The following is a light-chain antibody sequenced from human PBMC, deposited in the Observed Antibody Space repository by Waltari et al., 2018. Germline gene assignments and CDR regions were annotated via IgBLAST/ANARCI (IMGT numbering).Light chain of an antibody. CDR3: QQYGSSPPT. J-gene: IGKJ1*01. Sequence: EIVLTQSPGTLSLSPGERATLSCRASQSVSSSHLAWYQQKPGQAPRLLIYGASSRATGIPDRFSGSGSGTDFTLTISRLEPEDFVVYYCQQYGSSPPTFGQGTKVEIK. CDR1: QSVSSSH. CDR2: GAS. V-gene: IGKV3-20*01.